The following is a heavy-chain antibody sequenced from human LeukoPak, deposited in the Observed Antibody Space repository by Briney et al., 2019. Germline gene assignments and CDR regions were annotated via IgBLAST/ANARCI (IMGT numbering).Heavy chain of an antibody. V-gene: IGHV3-74*01. Sequence: PGGSLRLSCAASGFSFSSYWMHWVRQAPGKGLVCVSRIKTDGSSTSYADSVKGRFTISRDNAKNTLYLQMNSLRAEDTAVYYCAREGYYGSAALYSWGHGILVTVSS. CDR2: IKTDGSST. CDR1: GFSFSSYW. J-gene: IGHJ5*01. D-gene: IGHD3-10*01. CDR3: AREGYYGSAALYS.